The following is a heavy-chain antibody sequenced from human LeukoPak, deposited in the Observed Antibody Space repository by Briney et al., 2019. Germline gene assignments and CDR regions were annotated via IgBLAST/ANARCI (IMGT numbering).Heavy chain of an antibody. Sequence: GGSLRLSCSASGFPFSTYEVKWVRPAPGKGLELVSYISRSSTTTYYADSVKGRFTISRDNAKNSLYLQMNSLRAEDTAVYYCARVGAYAAVNWWGQGTLVSVSS. V-gene: IGHV3-48*03. CDR2: ISRSSTTT. CDR3: ARVGAYAAVNW. J-gene: IGHJ4*02. CDR1: GFPFSTYE. D-gene: IGHD2-2*01.